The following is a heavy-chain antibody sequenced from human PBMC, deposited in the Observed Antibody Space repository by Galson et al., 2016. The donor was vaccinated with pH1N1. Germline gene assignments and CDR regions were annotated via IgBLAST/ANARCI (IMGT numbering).Heavy chain of an antibody. D-gene: IGHD1-26*01. CDR2: IDPSGGGT. CDR1: GYTFTNYY. J-gene: IGHJ4*02. Sequence: SVKVSCKASGYTFTNYYFHWVRQAPGQGLEWMGVIDPSGGGTTYAQKFQGLVTMTRDMSTSTVYMELSSLKSDDTAVYYCARDLGRLRDNWGQGTLVTVSS. CDR3: ARDLGRLRDN. V-gene: IGHV1-46*03.